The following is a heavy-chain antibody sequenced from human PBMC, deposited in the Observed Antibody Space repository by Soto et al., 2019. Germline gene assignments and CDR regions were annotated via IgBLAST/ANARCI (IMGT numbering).Heavy chain of an antibody. V-gene: IGHV3-7*05. CDR2: IKQDGSEK. Sequence: GGSLRLSCAASGFTFSSYWMSWVRQAPGKGLEWVANIKQDGSEKYYVDTVKGRFTISRDNAKNSLYLQMNNLRAEDTAVYYCARDPNYYYYYGMDVWGQGTTVTVSS. CDR3: ARDPNYYYYYGMDV. CDR1: GFTFSSYW. J-gene: IGHJ6*02.